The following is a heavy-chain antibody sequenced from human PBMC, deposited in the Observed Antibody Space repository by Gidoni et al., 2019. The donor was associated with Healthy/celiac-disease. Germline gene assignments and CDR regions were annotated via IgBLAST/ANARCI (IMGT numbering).Heavy chain of an antibody. Sequence: QFPLHQWAAGLLKPSETLSLTSAFFVGSFSGYYCSWIRQPPGKGLEWIGEINHSGSSNYNPSLKSRVTISVDTSKNQFSLKLSSVTAADTAVYYCERGRYYGSGGYGMDVWGQGTTVTVSS. V-gene: IGHV4-34*01. CDR2: INHSGSS. CDR3: ERGRYYGSGGYGMDV. J-gene: IGHJ6*02. CDR1: VGSFSGYY. D-gene: IGHD3-10*01.